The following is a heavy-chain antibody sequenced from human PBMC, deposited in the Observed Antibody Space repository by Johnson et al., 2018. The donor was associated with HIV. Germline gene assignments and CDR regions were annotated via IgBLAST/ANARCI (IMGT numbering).Heavy chain of an antibody. J-gene: IGHJ3*02. V-gene: IGHV3-23*01. CDR1: GFTFSSYA. CDR2: ISGSGGST. CDR3: ANRLMNYYGSGSYYRAWFDALDI. Sequence: AASGFTFSSYAMSWVRQAPGKGLEWVSAISGSGGSTYYADSVKGRFTISRDNSKNTVYLQMNSLRPEDTAVYYCANRLMNYYGSGSYYRAWFDALDIWGQGTMVTVSS. D-gene: IGHD3-10*01.